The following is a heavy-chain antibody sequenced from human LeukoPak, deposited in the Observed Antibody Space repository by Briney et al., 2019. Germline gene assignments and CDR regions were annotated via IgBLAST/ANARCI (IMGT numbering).Heavy chain of an antibody. CDR2: INPSGGST. CDR3: ARAEPYYDFWSGYYGSGYYYGMDV. J-gene: IGHJ6*02. D-gene: IGHD3-3*01. Sequence: ASVKVSCKASGYTFTSYYMHWVRQAPGQGLEWMGIINPSGGSTSYAQKFQGRVTMTRDTSTGTVYMELSSLRSEDTAVYYRARAEPYYDFWSGYYGSGYYYGMDVWGQGTTVTVSS. V-gene: IGHV1-46*01. CDR1: GYTFTSYY.